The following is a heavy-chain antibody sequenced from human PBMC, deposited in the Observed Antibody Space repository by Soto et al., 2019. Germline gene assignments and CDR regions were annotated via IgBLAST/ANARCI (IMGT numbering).Heavy chain of an antibody. CDR3: ARRYCSSTSCYNWFDP. J-gene: IGHJ5*02. CDR2: FHYSEST. V-gene: IGHV4-59*08. Sequence: SETLSLTCTVSGGSISTYYWSWIRQPPGKGLEWIGYFHYSESTNYNPSLKSRVSMSVDTSKNQFSLKLSSVTAADTAVYYCARRYCSSTSCYNWFDPWGQGTLVTVSS. D-gene: IGHD2-2*01. CDR1: GGSISTYY.